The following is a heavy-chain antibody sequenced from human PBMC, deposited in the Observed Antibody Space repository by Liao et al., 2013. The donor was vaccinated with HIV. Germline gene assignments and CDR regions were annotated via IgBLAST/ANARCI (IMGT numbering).Heavy chain of an antibody. J-gene: IGHJ6*03. D-gene: IGHD7-27*01. CDR3: ARDNFWGAYYYYMDV. Sequence: QVQLQESGPGLVKPSQTLSLSCNVSGVSISSNTFYWSWIRQPAGKGLEWIGRVYSSGSTNYNPSLKSRVTISVDTSKNQFSLKLSSVTAADTAVYYCARDNFWGAYYYYMDVWGKGTTVTVSS. V-gene: IGHV4-61*02. CDR1: GVSISSNTFY. CDR2: VYSSGST.